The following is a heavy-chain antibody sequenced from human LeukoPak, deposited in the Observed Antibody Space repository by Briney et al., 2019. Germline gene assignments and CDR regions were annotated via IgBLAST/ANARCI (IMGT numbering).Heavy chain of an antibody. V-gene: IGHV3-48*04. J-gene: IGHJ6*02. D-gene: IGHD5-12*01. CDR2: ISSGSSSI. CDR1: GFTFSGYS. CDR3: ARGRNSGRTGMDV. Sequence: GGSLRLSCAASGFTFSGYSINWVRQAPGKGLEWVSYISSGSSSIFYADSVKGRFTISRDNAENSLYLQMNSLRVEDTAVYYCARGRNSGRTGMDVWGQGTTVTVSS.